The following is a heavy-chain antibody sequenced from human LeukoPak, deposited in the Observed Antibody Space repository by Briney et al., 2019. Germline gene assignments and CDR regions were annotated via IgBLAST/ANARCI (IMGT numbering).Heavy chain of an antibody. D-gene: IGHD3-16*01. V-gene: IGHV3-30*18. Sequence: GRSLRLSCAASGFTFRSYGIHWVGQAPGKGLEGVAVISSDGRNKYYADSVKGRFTISRDNSKNTLYLQMNSLRAEDTAVYYCAKDRPEWGGEEAFDIWGRGTMVTVSS. CDR2: ISSDGRNK. CDR1: GFTFRSYG. J-gene: IGHJ3*02. CDR3: AKDRPEWGGEEAFDI.